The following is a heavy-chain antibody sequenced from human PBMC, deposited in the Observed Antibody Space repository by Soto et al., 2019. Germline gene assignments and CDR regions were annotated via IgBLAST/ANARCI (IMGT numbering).Heavy chain of an antibody. CDR3: ARDFFRLGGRIAADYNWFDP. V-gene: IGHV3-7*03. Sequence: EVQLVESGGGLVQPGGSLRLSCAASGFTFSSYWMSWVRQAPGKGLEWVANIKQDGSEKYYVDSVKGRFTISRDNAKNSLYLQRNSVSAEDTAVYYCARDFFRLGGRIAADYNWFDPWGQGNLVTVSS. J-gene: IGHJ5*02. D-gene: IGHD6-6*01. CDR2: IKQDGSEK. CDR1: GFTFSSYW.